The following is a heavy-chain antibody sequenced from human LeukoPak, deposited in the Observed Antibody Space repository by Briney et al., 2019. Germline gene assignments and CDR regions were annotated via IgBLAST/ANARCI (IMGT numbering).Heavy chain of an antibody. CDR3: ARVLLGVVPAAHGAFDI. Sequence: PGGSLRLSCAASGFTFSSYWMSWVRQAPGKGLEWVANIKQDGSEKYYVDSVKGRFTISRDNAKNSLYLQMNSLRAEDTAVYYCARVLLGVVPAAHGAFDIWGQGTMVTVSS. V-gene: IGHV3-7*01. CDR1: GFTFSSYW. CDR2: IKQDGSEK. D-gene: IGHD2-2*01. J-gene: IGHJ3*02.